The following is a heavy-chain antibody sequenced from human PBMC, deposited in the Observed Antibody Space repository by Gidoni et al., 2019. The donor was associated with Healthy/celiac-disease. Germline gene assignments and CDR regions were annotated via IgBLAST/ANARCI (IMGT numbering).Heavy chain of an antibody. Sequence: QVQLVESGGGVVQPGRSLRLSCAASGFTFSSYGMHWVRQAPGKGLEWVAVIWYDGSNKYYADSVKGRFTISRDNSKNTLYLQMNSLRAEDTAVYYCARGQLARGVRDFDYWGQGTLVTVSS. J-gene: IGHJ4*02. V-gene: IGHV3-33*01. CDR2: IWYDGSNK. D-gene: IGHD1-1*01. CDR1: GFTFSSYG. CDR3: ARGQLARGVRDFDY.